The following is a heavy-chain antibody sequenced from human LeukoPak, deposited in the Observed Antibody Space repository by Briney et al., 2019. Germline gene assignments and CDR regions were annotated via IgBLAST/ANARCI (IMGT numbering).Heavy chain of an antibody. Sequence: GGSLGLSCAASGFTISSNYMTWVRQAPGKGLEWVSVIYSDGTTYYADSVKGRFTISRDNSKNTLYLQMNSLRAEDTAVYYCAREGAAVAGLGYWGQGTLVTVSS. CDR3: AREGAAVAGLGY. J-gene: IGHJ4*02. D-gene: IGHD6-19*01. CDR2: IYSDGTT. V-gene: IGHV3-53*01. CDR1: GFTISSNY.